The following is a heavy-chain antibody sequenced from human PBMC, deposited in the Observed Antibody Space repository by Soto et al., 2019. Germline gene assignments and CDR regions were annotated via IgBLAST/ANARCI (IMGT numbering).Heavy chain of an antibody. V-gene: IGHV4-31*03. CDR2: IYYSGST. CDR1: GGSISSGGYY. Sequence: KLSETLSLTCTVSGGSISSGGYYWSWIRQHPGKGLEWIGYIYYSGSTYYNPSLKSRVTISVDTSKNQFSLKLSSVTAADTAVYYCATHLGELSFLLHWGQGTLVTVSS. J-gene: IGHJ4*02. D-gene: IGHD3-16*02. CDR3: ATHLGELSFLLH.